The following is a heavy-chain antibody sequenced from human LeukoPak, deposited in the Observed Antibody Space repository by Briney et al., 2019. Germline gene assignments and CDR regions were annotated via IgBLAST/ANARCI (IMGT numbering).Heavy chain of an antibody. CDR1: GFTFSSYA. CDR2: ISGSGGST. D-gene: IGHD5-18*01. J-gene: IGHJ6*02. V-gene: IGHV3-23*01. CDR3: ARALKRGYSYGHEEGFSYYYYYYGMDV. Sequence: GGSLRLSCAASGFTFSSYAMSWVRQAPGKGLEWVSAISGSGGSTYYADSVKGRFTISRDNSKNTLYLQMNSLRAEDTAVYYCARALKRGYSYGHEEGFSYYYYYYGMDVWGQGTTVTVSS.